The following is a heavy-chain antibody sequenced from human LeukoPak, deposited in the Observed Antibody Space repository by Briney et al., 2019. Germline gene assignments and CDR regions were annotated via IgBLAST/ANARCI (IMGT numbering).Heavy chain of an antibody. D-gene: IGHD2-21*02. CDR2: IYSGGST. CDR1: GFTVSSNY. V-gene: IGHV3-53*01. CDR3: ARSPGAYCGGDCYPYYFDY. J-gene: IGHJ4*02. Sequence: GGSLRLSCAASGFTVSSNYMSWDRQAPGKGLEWVSVIYSGGSTYYADSVKGRFTISRDNSKNTLYLQMNSLRAEDTAVYYCARSPGAYCGGDCYPYYFDYWGQGTLVTVSS.